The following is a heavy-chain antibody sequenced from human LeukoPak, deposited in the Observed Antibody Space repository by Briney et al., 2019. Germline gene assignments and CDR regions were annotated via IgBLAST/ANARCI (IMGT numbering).Heavy chain of an antibody. Sequence: GGSLRLSCAASGFTFSSYGMHWVRQAPGKGLEWVAFIRYDGSNKYYADSVKGRFTISRDNSKSTLYLQMNSLRAEDTAVYYCSKAEPGGYSYGYADYWGQGTLVTVSS. J-gene: IGHJ4*02. CDR2: IRYDGSNK. CDR3: SKAEPGGYSYGYADY. V-gene: IGHV3-30*02. D-gene: IGHD5-18*01. CDR1: GFTFSSYG.